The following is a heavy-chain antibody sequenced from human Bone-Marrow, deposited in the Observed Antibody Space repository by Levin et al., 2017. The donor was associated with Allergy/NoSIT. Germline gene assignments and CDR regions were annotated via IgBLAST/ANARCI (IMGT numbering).Heavy chain of an antibody. Sequence: GGSLRLSCAASGFDFDNYAMHWVRQAPGKGLEWVSGINWNSGGIGYADSVKGRFTISRDNANNYLYLQMNSLRVEDTALYYCAKDVTPLQLWATDGGIYDYAVDVWGLGTTITGS. CDR2: INWNSGGI. V-gene: IGHV3-9*01. J-gene: IGHJ6*02. CDR1: GFDFDNYA. D-gene: IGHD3-16*01. CDR3: AKDVTPLQLWATDGGIYDYAVDV.